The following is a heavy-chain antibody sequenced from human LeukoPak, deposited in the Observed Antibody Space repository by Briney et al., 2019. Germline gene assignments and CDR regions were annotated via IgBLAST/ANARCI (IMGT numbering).Heavy chain of an antibody. J-gene: IGHJ4*02. V-gene: IGHV3-23*01. CDR2: ISGNGANT. CDR3: AKLIAGSYLFDY. Sequence: GGSLRLSCAASGFTFSIYAMSWVRQAPGKGLEWVSVISGNGANTFYADSVKGRFTISRDNSKNTLYLQMNSLRADDTAVYYCAKLIAGSYLFDYWGQGTLVTVSS. D-gene: IGHD1-26*01. CDR1: GFTFSIYA.